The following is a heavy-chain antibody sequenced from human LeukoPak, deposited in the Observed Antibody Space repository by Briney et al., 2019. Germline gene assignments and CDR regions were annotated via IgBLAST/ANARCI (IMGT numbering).Heavy chain of an antibody. J-gene: IGHJ4*02. V-gene: IGHV3-23*01. CDR1: GFTFSSYG. CDR2: ISGSGGTT. Sequence: GGSLRLSCAASGFTFSSYGMSWVRQAPRKGLQWVSAISGSGGTTYYADSVKGRFTISRDNSKNTLYVQMNSLRADDTAVYYCAKDLMITFGGVIVPFDNWGQGTLVTVSS. D-gene: IGHD3-16*02. CDR3: AKDLMITFGGVIVPFDN.